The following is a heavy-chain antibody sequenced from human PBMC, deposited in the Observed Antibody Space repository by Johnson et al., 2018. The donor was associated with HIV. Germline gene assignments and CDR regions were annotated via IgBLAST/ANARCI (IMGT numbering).Heavy chain of an antibody. CDR2: ISYDGSNI. J-gene: IGHJ3*02. D-gene: IGHD3-10*01. Sequence: QMLLVESGGGVVQPGRSLRLSCAASGFTLSDSALHWVRQAPGKGLEWVAVISYDGSNILSADSVKGRFTISSDNSKNTLHLQMNSLRAEDTAVYYCARARLLWFRELWPHDAFDIWGQGTKVTVSS. CDR1: GFTLSDSA. V-gene: IGHV3-30-3*01. CDR3: ARARLLWFRELWPHDAFDI.